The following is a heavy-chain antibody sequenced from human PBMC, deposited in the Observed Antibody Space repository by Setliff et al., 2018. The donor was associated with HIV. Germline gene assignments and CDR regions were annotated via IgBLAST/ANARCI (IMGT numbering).Heavy chain of an antibody. CDR2: ISYTGIT. CDR3: ARLRQWLAFFDS. CDR1: GGSISTSNW. Sequence: SETLSLTCTVSGGSISTSNWWGWIRQTPGKGLEWIGSISYTGITNYNPSLKSRVTISVDTSQNQFSLKLTSVTAADTAVYYCARLRQWLAFFDSWGQGTLVTVSS. D-gene: IGHD6-19*01. V-gene: IGHV4-39*01. J-gene: IGHJ4*02.